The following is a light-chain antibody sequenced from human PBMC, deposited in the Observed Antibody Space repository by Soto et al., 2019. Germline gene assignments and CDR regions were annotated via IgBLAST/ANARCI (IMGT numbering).Light chain of an antibody. CDR1: TRDVGGYNY. J-gene: IGLJ1*01. CDR3: LSKTSSISYV. V-gene: IGLV2-14*01. CDR2: EVS. Sequence: QSVLTQPASVSGSPGQSITISCTGTTRDVGGYNYVSWYQQHPGKVPKLPIHEVSNRPSGVSNRFSGSKSGNTASLTISGLQAEDEADYYCLSKTSSISYVFGTGTKVTVL.